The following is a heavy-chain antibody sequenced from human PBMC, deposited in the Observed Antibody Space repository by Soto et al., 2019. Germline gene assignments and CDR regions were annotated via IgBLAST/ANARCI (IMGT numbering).Heavy chain of an antibody. D-gene: IGHD3-10*01. CDR2: ISYDGSNK. J-gene: IGHJ4*02. CDR3: ARESRDPDYYGSAAFDY. CDR1: GFTFSSYA. Sequence: GGSLRLSCAASGFTFSSYAMHWVRQAPGKGLEWVAVISYDGSNKYYADSVKGRFTISRDNSKNTLYLQMNSLRAEDTAVYYCARESRDPDYYGSAAFDYWGQGTLVTVSS. V-gene: IGHV3-30-3*01.